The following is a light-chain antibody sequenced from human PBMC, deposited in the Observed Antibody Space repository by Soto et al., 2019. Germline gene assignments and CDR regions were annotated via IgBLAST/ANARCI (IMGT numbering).Light chain of an antibody. V-gene: IGLV3-21*04. CDR1: NIGTYN. CDR2: YDT. CDR3: QVCNSSRDYRVV. J-gene: IGLJ2*01. Sequence: SYELIQPPSVSVAPGKTARITCGGNNIGTYNVHWYQQKPGQAPVLIIYYDTDRPSGIPERFSGSNSGNTATLTISRVEAGDEADYYCQVCNSSRDYRVVFGGGTKVTVL.